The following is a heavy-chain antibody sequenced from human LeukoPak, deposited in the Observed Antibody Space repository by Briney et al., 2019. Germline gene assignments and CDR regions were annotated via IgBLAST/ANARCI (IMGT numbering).Heavy chain of an antibody. Sequence: SETLSLTCAVYGGSFSGYYWSWIRQPPGKGLEWIGEINHSGITNYNPSLKSRVTISVHTSKNQFSPKLTSVTAADTAVYFCARNGSLRRVYGDYYYYYYMDVWGKGTTVTVSS. J-gene: IGHJ6*03. CDR3: ARNGSLRRVYGDYYYYYYMDV. CDR1: GGSFSGYY. CDR2: INHSGIT. D-gene: IGHD4-17*01. V-gene: IGHV4-34*01.